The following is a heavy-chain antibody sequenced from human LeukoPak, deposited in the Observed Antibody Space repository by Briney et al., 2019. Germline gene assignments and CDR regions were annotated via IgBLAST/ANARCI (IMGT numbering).Heavy chain of an antibody. CDR3: VRDAPGNTALDY. Sequence: GALRLSCAASGFTFSIYWMHWVRQPPGKGLVWVSRINSDGSSTSYADSVKGRFTISRDNAKNTLYLQMNSLRVEDTALYYCVRDAPGNTALDYWGQGSLVTVSS. CDR1: GFTFSIYW. D-gene: IGHD5-18*01. V-gene: IGHV3-74*01. CDR2: INSDGSST. J-gene: IGHJ4*02.